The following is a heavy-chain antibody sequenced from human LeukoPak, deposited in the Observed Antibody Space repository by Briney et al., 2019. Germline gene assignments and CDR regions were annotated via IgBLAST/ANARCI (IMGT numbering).Heavy chain of an antibody. CDR1: GFTFSSYW. CDR2: INSDGSST. V-gene: IGHV3-74*01. D-gene: IGHD6-19*01. J-gene: IGHJ4*02. CDR3: AARGCSSGWLVFDY. Sequence: GSLRLSCAASGFTFSSYWMHWVRQAPGKGLVWVSRINSDGSSTSYADSVKGRFTISRDNAKNTLYLQMNSLRAEDTAVYYCAARGCSSGWLVFDYWGQGTLVTVSS.